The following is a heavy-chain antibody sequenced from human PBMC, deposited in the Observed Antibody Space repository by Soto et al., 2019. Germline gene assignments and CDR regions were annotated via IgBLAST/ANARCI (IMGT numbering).Heavy chain of an antibody. CDR2: ISGSGGST. CDR1: GFTFSSYA. CDR3: ARSIVGATKATFDY. D-gene: IGHD1-26*01. Sequence: GGSLRLSCAASGFTFSSYAMSWVRQAPGKGLEWVSAISGSGGSTYYADSVKGRFTISRDNSKNTLYLQMNSLRAEDTAVYYCARSIVGATKATFDYWGQGTLVTVSS. V-gene: IGHV3-23*01. J-gene: IGHJ4*02.